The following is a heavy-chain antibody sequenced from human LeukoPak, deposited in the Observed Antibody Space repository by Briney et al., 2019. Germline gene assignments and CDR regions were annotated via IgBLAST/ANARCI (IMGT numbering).Heavy chain of an antibody. CDR3: ARSPGDRKKCFDY. J-gene: IGHJ4*02. CDR1: GGSISSGGYY. Sequence: PSETLSLTCTVSGGSISSGGYYWSWIRQHPGKGLEWIGYIYYSGSTYYNPSLKSRVTISVDTSKNQFPLKLSSVTAADTAVYYCARSPGDRKKCFDYWGQGTLVTVSS. CDR2: IYYSGST. V-gene: IGHV4-31*03. D-gene: IGHD7-27*01.